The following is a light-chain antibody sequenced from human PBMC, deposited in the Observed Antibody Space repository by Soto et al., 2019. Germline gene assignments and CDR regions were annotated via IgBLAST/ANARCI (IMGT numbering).Light chain of an antibody. CDR3: QQYNNWPPWT. CDR2: GAS. CDR1: QSVSSK. J-gene: IGKJ1*01. V-gene: IGKV3-15*01. Sequence: EIVMTQSPATLSVSPGERATLSCRASQSVSSKLAWYQQKPGQAPRLLIYGASTRATGIPARFSGSGSVTEFTLTISSLQSEDVAVYYCQQYNNWPPWTFGQGTKVEIK.